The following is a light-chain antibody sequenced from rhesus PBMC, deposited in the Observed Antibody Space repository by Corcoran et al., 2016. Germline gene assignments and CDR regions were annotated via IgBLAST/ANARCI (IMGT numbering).Light chain of an antibody. CDR3: QQGNSNPWT. V-gene: IGKV1-32*02. Sequence: DIQMTQSPSSLSASVGDTVTITCRASQGISSYLNWFQQKPGKAPKLLIYYANSLASGVPSRFSGSGSGTDLTRTISSLQPEDVATYYCQQGNSNPWTFGQGTKVEIK. J-gene: IGKJ1*01. CDR2: YAN. CDR1: QGISSY.